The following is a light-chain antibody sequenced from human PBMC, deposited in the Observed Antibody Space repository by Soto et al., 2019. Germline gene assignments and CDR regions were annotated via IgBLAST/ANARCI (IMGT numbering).Light chain of an antibody. CDR1: QDVSSS. V-gene: IGKV1-8*01. J-gene: IGKJ1*01. CDR2: AAS. Sequence: AIRMTQSPSSLSASTGDKVTITCRASQDVSSSLAWYQQKAGKAPKLLIFAASTLRSGVPSRFSGSGCETDFAFTISCLQYEDFATYYCQQYYADPWTFGQGTKVEF. CDR3: QQYYADPWT.